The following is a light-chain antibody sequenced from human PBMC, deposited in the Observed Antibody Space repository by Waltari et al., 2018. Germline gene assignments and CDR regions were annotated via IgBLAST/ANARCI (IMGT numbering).Light chain of an antibody. Sequence: QSALTQPASVSGSPGQSITISCTGFNSNVGLYNLFSWYQKPPGQAPKLLTYEGNRRPSWFSIRFSGSNSDNTASLTLSGLQAEDEADYYCCSNVGSSVFFGGGTKLTVL. CDR2: EGN. CDR3: CSNVGSSVF. J-gene: IGLJ2*01. V-gene: IGLV2-23*03. CDR1: NSNVGLYNL.